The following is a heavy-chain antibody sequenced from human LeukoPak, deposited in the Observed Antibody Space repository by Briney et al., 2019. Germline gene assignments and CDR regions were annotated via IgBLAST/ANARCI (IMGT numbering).Heavy chain of an antibody. V-gene: IGHV3-74*01. Sequence: GGSLRLSCAASGFTFSTYVMHWVRQAPGKGLVWVSRLNTDGSTTDYADSVRGRFSISRDNAKNTLYLQMNSLRGEDTAVYYCARDQVLWWKPVGNFDLWGRGTLVTVSS. J-gene: IGHJ2*01. D-gene: IGHD2-21*01. CDR3: ARDQVLWWKPVGNFDL. CDR2: LNTDGSTT. CDR1: GFTFSTYV.